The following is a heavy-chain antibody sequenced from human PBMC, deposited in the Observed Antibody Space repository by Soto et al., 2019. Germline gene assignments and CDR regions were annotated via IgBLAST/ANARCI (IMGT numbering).Heavy chain of an antibody. CDR1: GGSFSGYY. D-gene: IGHD2-15*01. CDR3: ARAAPRYCSSGSCYSGRYY. CDR2: INHSGST. Sequence: PSETLSLTCAVNGGSFSGYYWSWIRQPPGKGLEWIGEINHSGSTNYNPSLKSRVTISVDTSKNQFSLKLSSVTAADTAVYYCARAAPRYCSSGSCYSGRYYWGQGTLVTVSS. V-gene: IGHV4-34*01. J-gene: IGHJ4*02.